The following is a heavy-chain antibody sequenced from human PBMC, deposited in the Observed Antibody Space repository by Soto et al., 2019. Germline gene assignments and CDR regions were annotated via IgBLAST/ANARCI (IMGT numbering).Heavy chain of an antibody. CDR3: ARDQSPLGPGTAIDL. J-gene: IGHJ3*01. Sequence: QERLVESGGGVVQPGESLRLSCAGSGFRFETYGMHWVRQAPGKGLEWLTFIYHDESRQLHASSVWGRFTISRDNSQKTLHLDMSSLGVDDTAIYYCARDQSPLGPGTAIDLWGQGTLVTVSS. V-gene: IGHV3-33*01. CDR1: GFRFETYG. D-gene: IGHD7-27*01. CDR2: IYHDESRQ.